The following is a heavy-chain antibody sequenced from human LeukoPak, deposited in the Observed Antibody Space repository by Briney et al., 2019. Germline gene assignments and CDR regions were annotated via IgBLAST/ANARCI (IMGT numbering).Heavy chain of an antibody. Sequence: GGSLRLSCAASGFTFSSYWMSWVRQAPGKGLEWVGQISQDGSEKYYVDSVRGRFTFSRDNAKNSLYLQMNSLRAEDTAVYYCAKDRRRYCGGDCYPRDYWGQGTLVTVSS. CDR1: GFTFSSYW. V-gene: IGHV3-7*01. CDR3: AKDRRRYCGGDCYPRDY. J-gene: IGHJ4*02. CDR2: ISQDGSEK. D-gene: IGHD2-21*02.